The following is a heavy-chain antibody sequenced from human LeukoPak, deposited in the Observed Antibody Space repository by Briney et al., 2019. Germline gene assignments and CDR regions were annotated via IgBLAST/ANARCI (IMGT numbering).Heavy chain of an antibody. CDR3: ATALTGYYHDY. Sequence: PGGSLRLSCAASGFTFSSYSMNWVRQAPGKGLEWVSYISSSSSTIYYADSVKGRFTISRDNAKNSLYLQMNSLRAEDMAVYYCATALTGYYHDYWGQGTLVTVSS. V-gene: IGHV3-48*01. CDR1: GFTFSSYS. J-gene: IGHJ4*02. CDR2: ISSSSSTI. D-gene: IGHD3-9*01.